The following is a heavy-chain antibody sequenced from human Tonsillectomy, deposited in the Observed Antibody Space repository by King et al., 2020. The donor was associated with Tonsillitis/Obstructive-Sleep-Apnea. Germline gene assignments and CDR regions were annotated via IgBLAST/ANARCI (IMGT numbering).Heavy chain of an antibody. CDR2: ISAYNGNT. J-gene: IGHJ4*02. Sequence: QLVQSGAEVKKPGASVKVSCKASGYTFTSYGISWVRQAPGQGLEWMGWISAYNGNTNYAQKLQGRDTITTDTSTRTAYMELRSLRADDTAVYYCARAGLYYDILTGYYNVIETANPVDYWGQGTLVTVSS. CDR1: GYTFTSYG. CDR3: ARAGLYYDILTGYYNVIETANPVDY. D-gene: IGHD3-9*01. V-gene: IGHV1-18*01.